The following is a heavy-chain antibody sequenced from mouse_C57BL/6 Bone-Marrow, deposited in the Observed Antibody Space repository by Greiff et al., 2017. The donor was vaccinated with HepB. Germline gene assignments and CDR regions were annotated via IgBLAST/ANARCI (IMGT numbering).Heavy chain of an antibody. CDR3: ARGGHYYGSSYPAWFAY. J-gene: IGHJ3*01. CDR1: GFTFSDYY. CDR2: INYDGSST. Sequence: EVMLVESEGGLVQPGSSMKLSCTASGFTFSDYYMAWVRQVPEKGLEWVANINYDGSSTYYLDSLKSRFIISRDNAKNILYLQMSSLKSEDTATYYCARGGHYYGSSYPAWFAYWGQGTLVTVSA. D-gene: IGHD1-1*01. V-gene: IGHV5-16*01.